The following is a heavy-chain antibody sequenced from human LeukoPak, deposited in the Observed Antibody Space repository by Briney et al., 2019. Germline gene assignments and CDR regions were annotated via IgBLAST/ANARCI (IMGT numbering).Heavy chain of an antibody. Sequence: GGSLRLSCAASGFTVSSNEMSWVRQAPGKGLEWVSSISGGSTYYADSRKGRFTISRDNSKNTLHLQMNSLRAEDTAVYYCARGGARYDDDSSGYYFDHWAQGTLVTVSS. D-gene: IGHD3-22*01. V-gene: IGHV3-38-3*01. CDR2: ISGGST. CDR1: GFTVSSNE. J-gene: IGHJ4*02. CDR3: ARGGARYDDDSSGYYFDH.